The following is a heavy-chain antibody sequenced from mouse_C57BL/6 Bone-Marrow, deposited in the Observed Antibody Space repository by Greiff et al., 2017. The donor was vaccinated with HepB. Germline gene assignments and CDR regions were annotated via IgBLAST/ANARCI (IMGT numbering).Heavy chain of an antibody. J-gene: IGHJ3*01. Sequence: VQLQESGPELVKPGASVKISCKASGYAFSSSWMNWVKQRPGKGLEWIGRIYPGDGDTNYNGKFKGKATLTADKSSSTAYMQLSSLTSEDSAVYFCAREGTAQATDAYWGQGTLVTVSA. D-gene: IGHD3-2*02. CDR2: IYPGDGDT. V-gene: IGHV1-82*01. CDR3: AREGTAQATDAY. CDR1: GYAFSSSW.